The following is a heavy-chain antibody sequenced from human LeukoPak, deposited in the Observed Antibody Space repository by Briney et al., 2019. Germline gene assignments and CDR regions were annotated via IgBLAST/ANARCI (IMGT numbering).Heavy chain of an antibody. CDR2: IKPDGSEQ. D-gene: IGHD2-2*01. Sequence: GGFLRLSCAASGFTFSTFWMSWVRQAPGKGLEWVAYIKPDGSEQNYVDSVKGRFTMSRDNAKNSLFLEMNSLRAEDTAVYYCARGVRVPDFRGQGTLVTVSS. CDR1: GFTFSTFW. V-gene: IGHV3-7*01. J-gene: IGHJ4*02. CDR3: ARGVRVPDF.